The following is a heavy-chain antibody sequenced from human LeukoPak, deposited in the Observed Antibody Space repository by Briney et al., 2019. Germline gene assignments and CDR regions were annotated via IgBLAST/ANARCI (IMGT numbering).Heavy chain of an antibody. Sequence: PGGSLRLSCVASGFTFSSYSMNCVRQAPGKGLEWISSISPSANYIYYADSLQGRFTISRDNAKNSLYLQMNSLRAEDTAVYYCARENTGGTALDYWGQGTLVTVSS. V-gene: IGHV3-21*01. CDR3: ARENTGGTALDY. CDR1: GFTFSSYS. CDR2: ISPSANYI. D-gene: IGHD2-8*02. J-gene: IGHJ4*02.